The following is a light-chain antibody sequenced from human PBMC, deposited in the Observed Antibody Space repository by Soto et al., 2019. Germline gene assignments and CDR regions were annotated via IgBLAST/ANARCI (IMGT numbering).Light chain of an antibody. J-gene: IGKJ1*01. CDR1: QNINSW. V-gene: IGKV1-5*03. CDR3: QQYGSAPPRT. Sequence: DIQMTQSPSTLSASLGDRVTITCRASQNINSWLAWYQQKPGKAPNLLIYKASSLENGVPSRFSGSGSGTDFTLTISRLEPEDFAVYYCQQYGSAPPRTFGQGTKVDIK. CDR2: KAS.